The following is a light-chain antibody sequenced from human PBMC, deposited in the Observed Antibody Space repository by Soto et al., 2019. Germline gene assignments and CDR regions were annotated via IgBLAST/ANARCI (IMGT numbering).Light chain of an antibody. V-gene: IGKV2D-29*02. CDR2: EVS. CDR3: MQSTQLPPT. J-gene: IGKJ5*01. CDR1: QSLLHITGETF. Sequence: DGVMTQTPLSLSVAPGQPASISCKSSQSLLHITGETFLFWYLQKPGQSPQLLIYEVSTRVSGVPDRFSGSGSGTDFTLEISRVETDDVGIYYCMQSTQLPPTFGQGGRLEIK.